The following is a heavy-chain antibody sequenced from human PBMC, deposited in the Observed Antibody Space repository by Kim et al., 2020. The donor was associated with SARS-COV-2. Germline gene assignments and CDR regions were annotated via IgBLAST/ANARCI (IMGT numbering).Heavy chain of an antibody. V-gene: IGHV3-30*18. CDR3: AKEVSASGHDY. Sequence: GGSLRLSCVVSGFLITDYSIHWVRQAPGQGLEWLSVISRDAKAVNYADTVRGRFAMSRDISKNTVYLHLNTLRSEDTAVYYCAKEVSASGHDYWGQGTLVTVSS. J-gene: IGHJ4*02. CDR2: ISRDAKAV. CDR1: GFLITDYS. D-gene: IGHD1-1*01.